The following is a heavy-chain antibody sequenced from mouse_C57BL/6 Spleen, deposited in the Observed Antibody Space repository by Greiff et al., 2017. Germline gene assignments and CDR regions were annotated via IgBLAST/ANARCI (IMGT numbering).Heavy chain of an antibody. D-gene: IGHD2-4*01. CDR3: ARGDYDRDWYFDV. V-gene: IGHV1-81*01. CDR2: IYPRSGNT. Sequence: QVQLQQSGAELARPGASVKLSCKASGYTFTSYGISWVKQRTGQGLEWIGEIYPRSGNTYYNEKFKGKATLTADKSSSTAYMELRSLTSEDSEVYFCARGDYDRDWYFDVWGTGTTVTVSS. J-gene: IGHJ1*03. CDR1: GYTFTSYG.